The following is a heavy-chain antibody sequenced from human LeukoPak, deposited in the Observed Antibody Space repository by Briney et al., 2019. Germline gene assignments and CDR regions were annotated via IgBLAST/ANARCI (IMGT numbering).Heavy chain of an antibody. V-gene: IGHV4-59*01. CDR3: ARGSGSSWFY. Sequence: PETLSLTCTVSGGSISSYYWSWIRQPPGKGLEWIGYIYYSGSTNYNPSLKSRVTMSVDTSKNQFSLKLSSVTAADTAVYYCARGSGSSWFYWGQGTLVTVSS. CDR2: IYYSGST. CDR1: GGSISSYY. J-gene: IGHJ4*02. D-gene: IGHD6-13*01.